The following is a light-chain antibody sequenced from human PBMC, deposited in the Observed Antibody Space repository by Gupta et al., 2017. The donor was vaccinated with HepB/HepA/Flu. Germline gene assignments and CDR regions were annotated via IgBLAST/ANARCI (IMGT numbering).Light chain of an antibody. CDR1: QAGGSDY. CDR3: QQYGNSPLYS. CDR2: GVS. Sequence: ILLPKSPRPLSLSPGERGTTSCRGSQAGGSDYLAWYQQKPGQGPRLVIYGVSNRATGIPDRFSGSGSGTDFTLTISRLEPEDFAVYYCQQYGNSPLYSFGQGTKLEIK. V-gene: IGKV3-20*01. J-gene: IGKJ2*03.